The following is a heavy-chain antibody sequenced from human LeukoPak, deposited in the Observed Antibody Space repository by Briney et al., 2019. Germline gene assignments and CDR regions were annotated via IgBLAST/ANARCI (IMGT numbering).Heavy chain of an antibody. D-gene: IGHD6-19*01. Sequence: GASVKVSCKVSGYTLTELSMHWVRQAPGKGLEWMGGFDPGDGETIYAQKFQGRVTMTEDTSTDTAYMELSSLRSEDTAVYYCATDGPVAPGEPFDYWGQGTLVTVSS. CDR3: ATDGPVAPGEPFDY. CDR2: FDPGDGET. V-gene: IGHV1-24*01. J-gene: IGHJ4*02. CDR1: GYTLTELS.